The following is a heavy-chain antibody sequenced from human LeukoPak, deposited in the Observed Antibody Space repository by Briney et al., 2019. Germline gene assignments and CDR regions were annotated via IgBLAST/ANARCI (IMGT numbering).Heavy chain of an antibody. CDR2: ISGSGGST. D-gene: IGHD6-13*01. Sequence: GGSLRPSCAASGFTFSSYAMSWFRQPPGKGLDWVSSISGSGGSTYDADSVKGRFTISRDNSKNTLDLQMSSLRADDTAVYYCARDWPSEWQQLPHSDAVDIWGEGTMVTVSS. J-gene: IGHJ3*02. V-gene: IGHV3-23*01. CDR3: ARDWPSEWQQLPHSDAVDI. CDR1: GFTFSSYA.